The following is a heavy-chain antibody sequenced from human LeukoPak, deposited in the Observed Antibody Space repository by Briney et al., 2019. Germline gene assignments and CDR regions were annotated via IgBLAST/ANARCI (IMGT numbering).Heavy chain of an antibody. CDR1: GGSFSGYY. J-gene: IGHJ4*02. D-gene: IGHD5-18*01. V-gene: IGHV4-34*01. CDR3: ARRLGGYSYGYRSYFDY. CDR2: INHSGST. Sequence: SETLSLTCAVCGGSFSGYYWSWIRQPPGKGLEWIGEINHSGSTNYNPSLKSRVTISVDTSKNQFSLKLSSVTAADTAVYYCARRLGGYSYGYRSYFDYWGQGTLVTVSS.